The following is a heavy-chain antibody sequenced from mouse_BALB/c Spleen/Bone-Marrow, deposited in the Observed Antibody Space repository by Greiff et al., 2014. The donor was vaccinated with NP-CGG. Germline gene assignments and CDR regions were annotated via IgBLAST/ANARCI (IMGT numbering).Heavy chain of an antibody. CDR3: ARAPPYDFYAMDY. CDR2: ISDGVSYA. CDR1: GSTFSDYY. Sequence: EVNVVESGGGLVKPGGSLKLSCAASGSTFSDYYMFWVRQTPEKRLEWVATISDGVSYAYYPDSVKGRFTISRDNARNNLYLQMSSLKSEDAAMYYCARAPPYDFYAMDYWGQGTSVTVSS. V-gene: IGHV5-4*02. D-gene: IGHD2-13*01. J-gene: IGHJ4*01.